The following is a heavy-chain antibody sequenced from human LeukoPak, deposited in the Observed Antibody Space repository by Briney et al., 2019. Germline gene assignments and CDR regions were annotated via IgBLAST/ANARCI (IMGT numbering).Heavy chain of an antibody. CDR1: GYTFTGYY. Sequence: ASVKVSCKASGYTFTGYYMHWVQQAPGQGLEWMGWINPNSGGTNYAQKFQGRVTMTRDTSISTAYMELSRLRSDDTAVYYCARVIGRFLEWEDYWGQGTLVTVSS. D-gene: IGHD3-3*01. CDR2: INPNSGGT. J-gene: IGHJ4*02. CDR3: ARVIGRFLEWEDY. V-gene: IGHV1-2*02.